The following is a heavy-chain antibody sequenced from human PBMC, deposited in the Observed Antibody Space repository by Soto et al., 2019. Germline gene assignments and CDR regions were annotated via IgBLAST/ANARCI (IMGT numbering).Heavy chain of an antibody. D-gene: IGHD3-10*01. V-gene: IGHV3-30*18. Sequence: PGGSLRLSCAASGFTFSSYGMHWVRQAPGKGLEWVAVISYDGSNKYYADSVKGRFTISRDNSKNTLYLQMNSLRAEDTAVYYCAKEGRGSGMDVWGQGTTVTVSS. CDR3: AKEGRGSGMDV. CDR1: GFTFSSYG. CDR2: ISYDGSNK. J-gene: IGHJ6*02.